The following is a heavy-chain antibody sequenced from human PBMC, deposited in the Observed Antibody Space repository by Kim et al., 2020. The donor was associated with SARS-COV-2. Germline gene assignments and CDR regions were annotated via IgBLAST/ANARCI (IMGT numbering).Heavy chain of an antibody. CDR2: INTNTGNP. V-gene: IGHV7-4-1*02. Sequence: ASVKVSCKASGYTFTSYAMNWVRQAPGQGLEWMGWINTNTGNPTSAQGFTGRFVSSLDTSVSTAYLQISSLKAEDTAVYYCARDSGSEDYYYYYMDVWGKGTTVTVSS. CDR3: ARDSGSEDYYYYYMDV. CDR1: GYTFTSYA. J-gene: IGHJ6*03. D-gene: IGHD1-26*01.